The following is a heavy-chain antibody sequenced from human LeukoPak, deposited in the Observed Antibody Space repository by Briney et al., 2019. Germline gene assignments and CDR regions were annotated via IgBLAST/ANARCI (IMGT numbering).Heavy chain of an antibody. J-gene: IGHJ4*02. CDR1: GFTFSSYA. Sequence: PGGSLRLSCAASGFTFSSYAMSWVRQAPGRGLEWVSAISGSGGSTYYADSVKGRFTISRDNSKNTLYLQMNSLRAEDTAVYYCAKDPTRAYSSELDYWGQGTLVTVSS. CDR2: ISGSGGST. CDR3: AKDPTRAYSSELDY. V-gene: IGHV3-23*01. D-gene: IGHD6-25*01.